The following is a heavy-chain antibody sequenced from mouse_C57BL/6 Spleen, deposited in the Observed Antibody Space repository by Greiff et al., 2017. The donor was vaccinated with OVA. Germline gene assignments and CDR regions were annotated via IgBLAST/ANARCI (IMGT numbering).Heavy chain of an antibody. D-gene: IGHD4-1*01. CDR1: GYSITSGYY. CDR3: ARGETGTGFAY. Sequence: VQLQQSGPGLVKPSQSLSLTCSVTGYSITSGYYWNWIRQFPGNKLEWMGYISYDGSNNYNPSLKNRISITRDTSKNQFFLKLNSVTTEDTATYYCARGETGTGFAYWGQGTLVTVSA. V-gene: IGHV3-6*01. CDR2: ISYDGSN. J-gene: IGHJ3*01.